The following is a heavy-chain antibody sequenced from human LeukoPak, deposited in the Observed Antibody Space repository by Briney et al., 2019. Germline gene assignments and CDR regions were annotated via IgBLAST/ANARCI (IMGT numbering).Heavy chain of an antibody. CDR1: GGSISSSSYY. CDR3: ASWAVAGTSSFDY. Sequence: SETLSLTCAVSGGSISSSSYYWGWIRQPPGKGLEWIGSIYYSGSTYYNPSLKSRVTISVDTSKNQFSLKLSSVTAADTAVYCCASWAVAGTSSFDYWGQGTLVTVSS. V-gene: IGHV4-39*01. D-gene: IGHD6-19*01. J-gene: IGHJ4*02. CDR2: IYYSGST.